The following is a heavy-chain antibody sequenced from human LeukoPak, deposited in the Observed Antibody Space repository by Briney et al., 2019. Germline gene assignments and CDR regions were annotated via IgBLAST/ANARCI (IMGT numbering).Heavy chain of an antibody. J-gene: IGHJ3*02. CDR3: ARDSEYSSSFAFDI. CDR2: INQDGSER. CDR1: GFTFSSHW. D-gene: IGHD6-13*01. Sequence: PGGSLRLSCAASGFTFSSHWMTWVRQAPGKGLEWVANINQDGSERYYVDSVKGRFTISRDNAKNSLYLQMNSLRAEDTAVYYCARDSEYSSSFAFDIWGQGTIVTVSS. V-gene: IGHV3-7*01.